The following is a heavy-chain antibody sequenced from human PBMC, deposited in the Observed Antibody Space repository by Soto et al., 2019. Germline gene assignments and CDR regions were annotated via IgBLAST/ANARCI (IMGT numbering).Heavy chain of an antibody. J-gene: IGHJ4*02. Sequence: PSETLSLTCAVYGGSFSGYYWSRIRQPPGKGLEWIGEINHSGSTNYNPSLKSRVTISVDTSKDQFSLKLSSVTAADTAVYYCASSRSPTTIFGVVWDWGQGTLVPVSS. D-gene: IGHD3-3*01. CDR3: ASSRSPTTIFGVVWD. CDR1: GGSFSGYY. V-gene: IGHV4-34*01. CDR2: INHSGST.